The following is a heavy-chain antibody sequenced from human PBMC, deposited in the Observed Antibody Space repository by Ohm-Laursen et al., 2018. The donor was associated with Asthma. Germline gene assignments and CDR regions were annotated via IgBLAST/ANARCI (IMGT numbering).Heavy chain of an antibody. V-gene: IGHV3-53*01. CDR1: GFTFSTFA. D-gene: IGHD1-26*01. CDR3: VRAHSGSYSYAFDI. Sequence: SLRLSCSASGFTFSTFAMHWVRQAPGKGLEWVPVIYNGGSTYHADSVRGRFTISRDNSKNTLYLQMNSLRGEDTAVYYCVRAHSGSYSYAFDIWGQGTVVTVSS. J-gene: IGHJ3*02. CDR2: IYNGGST.